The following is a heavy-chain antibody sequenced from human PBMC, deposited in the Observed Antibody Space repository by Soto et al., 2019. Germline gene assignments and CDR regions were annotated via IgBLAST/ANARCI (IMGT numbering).Heavy chain of an antibody. CDR1: GFTFSSYA. J-gene: IGHJ4*02. D-gene: IGHD6-19*01. CDR3: ASKGPGYSSGWYAEY. Sequence: EVQLLESGGGLVQPGGSLRLSCAASGFTFSSYAMSWVRQAPGKGLEWVSAISGSGGSTYYADFVKGRFTISRDKSKNTLYLQMNSLRAEDTAVYYCASKGPGYSSGWYAEYWGQGTLVTVSS. V-gene: IGHV3-23*01. CDR2: ISGSGGST.